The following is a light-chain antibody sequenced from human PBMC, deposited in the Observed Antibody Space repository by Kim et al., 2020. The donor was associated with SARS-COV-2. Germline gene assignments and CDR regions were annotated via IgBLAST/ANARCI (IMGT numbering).Light chain of an antibody. CDR1: HNVGSSY. V-gene: IGKV3-20*01. J-gene: IGKJ2*01. CDR3: QHYGIPPIT. Sequence: EIVLTQSPGTLSLSPGERASLSCRASHNVGSSYVAWYQQKGGRAPRLLIYAASTRATGIPDRFRGSGSGTDFTLTITRLEPEDFAVYYCQHYGIPPITLGQGTKLEI. CDR2: AAS.